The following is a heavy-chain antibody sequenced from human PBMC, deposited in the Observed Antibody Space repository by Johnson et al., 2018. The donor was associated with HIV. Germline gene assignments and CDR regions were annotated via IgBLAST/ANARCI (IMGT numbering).Heavy chain of an antibody. Sequence: QVQLVESGGGLVQPGGSLRLSCAASGFTFSSYDMHWVRQATGKGLEWVAVISYDGSNKYYADSVKGRFTMSRDNSKSTLNLQMNSLRAEDTAIYYCAKDDNLGVWYSDAFDVWGQGTMVTVSS. J-gene: IGHJ3*01. CDR1: GFTFSSYD. V-gene: IGHV3-30*18. D-gene: IGHD6-19*01. CDR2: ISYDGSNK. CDR3: AKDDNLGVWYSDAFDV.